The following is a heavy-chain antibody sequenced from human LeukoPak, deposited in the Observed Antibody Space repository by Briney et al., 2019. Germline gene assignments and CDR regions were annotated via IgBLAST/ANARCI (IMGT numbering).Heavy chain of an antibody. V-gene: IGHV5-51*01. CDR1: GYSFTSYW. CDR2: IYPGDSDT. CDR3: ARTFKSTGPYDYGDYDAFDI. D-gene: IGHD4-17*01. Sequence: GESLKISCKGSGYSFTSYWIGWVRQMPGKGLEWMGIIYPGDSDTRYSPSFQGQVTISADKSISTAYLQWSSLKASDTAMYYCARTFKSTGPYDYGDYDAFDIWGQGTMVTVSS. J-gene: IGHJ3*02.